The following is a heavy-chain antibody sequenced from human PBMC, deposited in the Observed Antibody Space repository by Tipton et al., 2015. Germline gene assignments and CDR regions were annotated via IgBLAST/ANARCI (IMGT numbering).Heavy chain of an antibody. J-gene: IGHJ4*02. Sequence: LRLSCDVSGYSISSGYYWSWIRQPPGKGLEWIGSFFHSGNTFLNPSLRSRVIISVDTSKNQISLTVTSVTAADTAVYYCARSRYTVTPDSWGQGTLVTVSS. CDR2: FFHSGNT. D-gene: IGHD4-17*01. V-gene: IGHV4-38-2*01. CDR1: GYSISSGYY. CDR3: ARSRYTVTPDS.